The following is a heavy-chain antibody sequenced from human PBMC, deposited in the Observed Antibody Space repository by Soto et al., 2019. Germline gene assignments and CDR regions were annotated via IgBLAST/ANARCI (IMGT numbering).Heavy chain of an antibody. CDR2: TSYSGNPM. CDR1: RFTFSDYS. J-gene: IGHJ5*02. CDR3: ARDYFPYYSNATGYGDPFGP. D-gene: IGHD5-12*01. V-gene: IGHV3-11*01. Sequence: PGGSLRLSCAASRFTFSDYSMSWIRQAPGKGLEWISYTSYSGNPMFYADSVKARFTVSRDNANNVLYLQMNSLRAEDTAVYYCARDYFPYYSNATGYGDPFGPWGQGTVVTVSS.